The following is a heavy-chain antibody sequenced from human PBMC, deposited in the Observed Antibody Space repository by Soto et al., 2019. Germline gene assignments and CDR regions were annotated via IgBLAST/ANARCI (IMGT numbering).Heavy chain of an antibody. J-gene: IGHJ3*02. D-gene: IGHD2-2*03. CDR2: IYPGDSDT. CDR3: ARLIGYCSSTNCYGGDAFDI. V-gene: IGHV5-51*01. Sequence: GESLKISCKGSGYSFTSYWIGWVRQMPGKGLEWMGIIYPGDSDTRYSPSFQGQVTISADKSISTAYLQWSSLKASDTAMYYCARLIGYCSSTNCYGGDAFDIWGQGTMVTVSS. CDR1: GYSFTSYW.